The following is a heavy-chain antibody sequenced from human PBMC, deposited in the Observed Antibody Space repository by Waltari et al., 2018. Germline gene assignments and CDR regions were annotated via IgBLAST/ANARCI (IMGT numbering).Heavy chain of an antibody. V-gene: IGHV3-15*01. CDR2: IKRSSDGGAA. CDR3: ITDPANAYVRWFDP. D-gene: IGHD2-2*01. Sequence: LVESGGGWVKLGGSVRLCCAASGLPSFATWMTWVRQAPGKVLEWVGRIKRSSDGGAAEYAAPVNGRFIISRDDSSSTLYLQMNSLKSEDTAVYYCITDPANAYVRWFDPWGQGTLVTVSS. J-gene: IGHJ5*02. CDR1: GLPSFATW.